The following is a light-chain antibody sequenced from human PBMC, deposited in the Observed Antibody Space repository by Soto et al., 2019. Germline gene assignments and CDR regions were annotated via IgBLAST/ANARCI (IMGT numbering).Light chain of an antibody. CDR1: SSDVGGFNF. CDR2: DVS. V-gene: IGLV2-14*03. J-gene: IGLJ2*01. CDR3: SSYTSSSTVV. Sequence: QSALTQPASVSGSPGQSITISCTGTSSDVGGFNFVSWYQHHPDKAPKLMIYDVSNRPSGVSNRFSGSKSGNTASLTISGLQPDDEADYYCSSYTSSSTVVFGGGTKLTAL.